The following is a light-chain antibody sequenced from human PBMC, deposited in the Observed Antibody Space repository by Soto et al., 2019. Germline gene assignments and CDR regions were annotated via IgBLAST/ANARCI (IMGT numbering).Light chain of an antibody. V-gene: IGKV4-1*01. CDR3: QQRSNWPRT. J-gene: IGKJ1*01. CDR1: QRVLQTSNNRNY. Sequence: VMTQFSDALAWSRGERGTIHCRSSQRVLQTSNNRNYLGWYQQKPGQPPKLLIYWASNREFGVPDRFSGSGSGTDFTLTISSLEPEDFAVYYCQQRSNWPRTFGQGTKVDIK. CDR2: WAS.